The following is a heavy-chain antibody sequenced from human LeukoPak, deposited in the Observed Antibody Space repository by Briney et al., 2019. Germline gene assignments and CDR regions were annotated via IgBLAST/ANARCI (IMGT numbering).Heavy chain of an antibody. D-gene: IGHD2-21*02. J-gene: IGHJ3*02. Sequence: LPGGSLRLSCVASGFTFSDYYMSWIRQAPGKGLEWVSAISGSGVSTYYADSVKGRFTISRDNSKNTLYLQMNSLRAEDTAVYYCAREVTPEGGAFDIWGQGTMVTVSS. CDR2: ISGSGVST. V-gene: IGHV3-23*01. CDR1: GFTFSDYY. CDR3: AREVTPEGGAFDI.